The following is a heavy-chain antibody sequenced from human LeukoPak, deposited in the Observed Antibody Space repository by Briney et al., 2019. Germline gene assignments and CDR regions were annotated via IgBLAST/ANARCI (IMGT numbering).Heavy chain of an antibody. J-gene: IGHJ4*02. CDR1: GYTFTSYY. CDR3: ARDIRGLYSSSWFMFDY. CDR2: INPSGGST. D-gene: IGHD6-13*01. Sequence: ASVKVSCKASGYTFTSYYMHWVRQAPGQGLEWMGIINPSGGSTSYAQKFQGRVTMTRDMSTSTAYMELRSLRSDDTAVYYCARDIRGLYSSSWFMFDYWGQGTLVTVSS. V-gene: IGHV1-46*01.